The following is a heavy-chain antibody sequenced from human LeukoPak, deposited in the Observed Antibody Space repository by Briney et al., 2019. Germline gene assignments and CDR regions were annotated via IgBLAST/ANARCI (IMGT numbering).Heavy chain of an antibody. J-gene: IGHJ4*02. V-gene: IGHV3-23*01. CDR1: GFTFSTYA. CDR2: ISGSGGST. D-gene: IGHD3-10*01. CDR3: ARNYGSGSYYMGIDY. Sequence: GGSLRLSCAASGFTFSTYAMSWVRQTPEKGLEWVSAISGSGGSTYYADSVKGRFTISRDNAKNSLYLQMNSLRAEDTAVYYCARNYGSGSYYMGIDYWGQGTLVTVSS.